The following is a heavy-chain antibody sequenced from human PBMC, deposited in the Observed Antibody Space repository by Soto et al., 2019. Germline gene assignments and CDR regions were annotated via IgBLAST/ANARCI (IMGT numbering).Heavy chain of an antibody. D-gene: IGHD6-6*01. CDR3: AKDKGAARDYSYSAMGV. V-gene: IGHV3-23*01. CDR2: ISGSGGST. CDR1: GFTFSSYA. Sequence: GSLRLSCAASGFTFSSYAMSWVRQAPGKGLEWVSAISGSGGSTYYADSVKGRFTISRDNSKNTLYLQMNSLRAEDTAVYYCAKDKGAARDYSYSAMGVGGQGTTVTVSS. J-gene: IGHJ6*02.